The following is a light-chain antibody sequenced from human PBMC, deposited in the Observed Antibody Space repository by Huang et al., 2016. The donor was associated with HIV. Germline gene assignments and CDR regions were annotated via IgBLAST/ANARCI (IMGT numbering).Light chain of an antibody. J-gene: IGKJ3*01. CDR2: DAS. V-gene: IGKV3-11*01. CDR1: QSVSNY. Sequence: EIVLTQSPATLSLSPGESATLSCRASQSVSNYLAWYQQKPGQAPRLLIYDASNRATGIPARFSGSGSGTDFTLTISSLEPEDFAVYYCQQRSNWPVFTFGPGTKVDIK. CDR3: QQRSNWPVFT.